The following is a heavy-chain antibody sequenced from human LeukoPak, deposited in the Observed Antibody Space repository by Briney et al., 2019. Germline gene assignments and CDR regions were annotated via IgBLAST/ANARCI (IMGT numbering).Heavy chain of an antibody. Sequence: HTSETLSLTCTVSGGSISSRHCSWGWIRQPPGKGLEWVAVISYDGSNKYYSDSMKGRFTISRDNSKNTLYLQMNSLRAEDTAVYYCAGGPYDNSGYFDYWGQGTLVTVSS. V-gene: IGHV3-30*04. CDR3: AGGPYDNSGYFDY. J-gene: IGHJ4*02. D-gene: IGHD3-22*01. CDR1: GGSISSRHC. CDR2: ISYDGSNK.